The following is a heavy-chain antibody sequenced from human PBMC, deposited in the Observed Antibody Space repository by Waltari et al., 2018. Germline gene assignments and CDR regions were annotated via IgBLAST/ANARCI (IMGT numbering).Heavy chain of an antibody. CDR3: TRAHCSGGSCYEDY. J-gene: IGHJ4*02. D-gene: IGHD2-15*01. Sequence: EVQLVASGGGWVQPGRSLSLSCTASGFTFGDYAMSWVRQTPGKGLEWVGFIRSKAYGGTTEYAASVKGRFTISRDDSKSIAYLQMNSLKTEDTAVYYCTRAHCSGGSCYEDYWGQGTLVTVSS. V-gene: IGHV3-49*04. CDR2: IRSKAYGGTT. CDR1: GFTFGDYA.